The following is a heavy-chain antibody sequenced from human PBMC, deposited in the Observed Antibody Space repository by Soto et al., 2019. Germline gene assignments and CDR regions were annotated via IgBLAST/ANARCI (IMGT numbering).Heavy chain of an antibody. J-gene: IGHJ5*02. Sequence: TLSLTCAVSGSSIGTTYWWSWVRQPPGKGLEWIGEIYDSGRTNYNPSLKSRVTMSADKSKNQFSLQLRSLTAADTAVYYCARNSFSPSSYNFLDPWCQGALVTVSS. CDR1: GSSIGTTYW. CDR3: ARNSFSPSSYNFLDP. V-gene: IGHV4-4*02. D-gene: IGHD1-20*01. CDR2: IYDSGRT.